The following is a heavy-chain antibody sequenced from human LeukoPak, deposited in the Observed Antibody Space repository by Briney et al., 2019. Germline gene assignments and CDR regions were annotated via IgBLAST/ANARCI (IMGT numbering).Heavy chain of an antibody. J-gene: IGHJ5*02. CDR1: GYTFTSYG. D-gene: IGHD4-23*01. CDR3: ARDSSTNDYGGITNWFDP. V-gene: IGHV1-69*13. CDR2: IIPIFGTA. Sequence: SVKVSCKASGYTFTSYGISWVRQAPGQGLEWMGGIIPIFGTANYAQKFQGGVTITADESTSTAYMELSSLRSEDTAVYYCARDSSTNDYGGITNWFDPWGQGTLVTVSS.